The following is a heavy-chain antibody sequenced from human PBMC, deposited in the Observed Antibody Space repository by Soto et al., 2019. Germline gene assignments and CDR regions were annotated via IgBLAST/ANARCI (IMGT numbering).Heavy chain of an antibody. V-gene: IGHV4-61*08. CDR2: IYYSGST. D-gene: IGHD3-10*01. Sequence: SETLSLTCAVSGGSINSGDYSWTWIRQPPGKGLEWIGYIYYSGSTNYNPSLKSRVTMSVDTPKNQFSLKLSSVTAADTAVYYCARRGYGPGFPYYYGMDVWGQGTTVTVSS. CDR3: ARRGYGPGFPYYYGMDV. CDR1: GGSINSGDYS. J-gene: IGHJ6*02.